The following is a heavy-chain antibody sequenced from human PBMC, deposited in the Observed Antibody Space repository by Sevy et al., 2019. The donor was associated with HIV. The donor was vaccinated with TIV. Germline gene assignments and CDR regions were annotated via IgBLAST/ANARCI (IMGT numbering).Heavy chain of an antibody. Sequence: ASVKVSCKASGYTFSTYGMSWIRQAPGQGLEWMGWISANNGNTNYAQKIQGRVTMTTDTSTSTAYMELRGLTSDDTAFYFCARDSYYYDMHSSYRPPDYWGQGTLVTVSS. V-gene: IGHV1-18*01. D-gene: IGHD3-22*01. CDR2: ISANNGNT. CDR1: GYTFSTYG. J-gene: IGHJ4*02. CDR3: ARDSYYYDMHSSYRPPDY.